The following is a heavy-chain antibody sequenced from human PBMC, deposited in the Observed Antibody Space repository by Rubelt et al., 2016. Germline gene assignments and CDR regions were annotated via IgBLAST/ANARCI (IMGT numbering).Heavy chain of an antibody. CDR3: ARDQSRGDGLSCFQD. CDR2: LSANGGSP. CDR1: GFTFSSYA. D-gene: IGHD6-19*01. J-gene: IGHJ1*01. Sequence: GGLVQPGGSLGLSCSASGFTFSSYAMHWVRQAPGKGLEYISALSANGGSPFYADSVKGRFTISRDNSRNTLYLQMDSLRAEDTAVYYWARDQSRGDGLSCFQDWGQGTLATVSS. V-gene: IGHV3-64*04.